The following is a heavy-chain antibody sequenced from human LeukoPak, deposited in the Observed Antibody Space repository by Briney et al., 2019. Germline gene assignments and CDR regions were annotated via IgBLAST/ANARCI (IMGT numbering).Heavy chain of an antibody. Sequence: SETLSLTCAVSGGSISSGGYSWSWIREPPGKGLEWIGYIYHSGSTYYNPSLKSRVTISVDRSKNQFSPKLSSVTAADTAVYYCARGYYGSGRSHPLPIPNIYGMDVWGQGTTVTVSS. V-gene: IGHV4-30-2*01. CDR2: IYHSGST. D-gene: IGHD3-10*01. J-gene: IGHJ6*02. CDR3: ARGYYGSGRSHPLPIPNIYGMDV. CDR1: GGSISSGGYS.